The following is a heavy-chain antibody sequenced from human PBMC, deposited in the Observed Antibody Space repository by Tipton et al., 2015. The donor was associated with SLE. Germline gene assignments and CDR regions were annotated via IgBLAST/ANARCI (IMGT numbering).Heavy chain of an antibody. J-gene: IGHJ4*02. CDR2: INHSGST. CDR3: ARRGNWNWGY. V-gene: IGHV4-34*01. CDR1: GGSTTNYY. D-gene: IGHD1-7*01. Sequence: GLVKPSETLSLTCTVSGGSTTNYYWSWIRQPPGKGLEWIGEINHSGSTNYNPSLKSRVTISVDTSKKEFSLKLSSVTAADTAVYYCARRGNWNWGYWGQGTLVTVSS.